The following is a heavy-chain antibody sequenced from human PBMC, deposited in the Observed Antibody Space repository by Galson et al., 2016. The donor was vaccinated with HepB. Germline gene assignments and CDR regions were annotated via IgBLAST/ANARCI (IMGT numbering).Heavy chain of an antibody. V-gene: IGHV1-8*02. CDR3: ARGRPYIPSGGFDF. D-gene: IGHD1-1*01. CDR2: MNPNSGNT. J-gene: IGHJ4*02. CDR1: GYTFTSHN. Sequence: SVKVSCKASGYTFTSHNINWLRQAPGQGLEWIGWMNPNSGNTGYARYFHGRVTMTRTNSITTAYLNLRSLASDDTAVYYCARGRPYIPSGGFDFWGQGTLVTVSS.